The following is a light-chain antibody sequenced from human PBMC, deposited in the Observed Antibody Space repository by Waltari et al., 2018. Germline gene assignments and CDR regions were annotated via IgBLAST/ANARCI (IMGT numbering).Light chain of an antibody. CDR3: QQRSNWPST. V-gene: IGKV3-11*01. Sequence: EIVLTQSPATLSLSPGERATLSCRASQSVSSYLAWYQQKPGRAPRLLIYDASSRATGIPARFSGSGSGTDFTLTISSLEPEDFAVYYCQQRSNWPSTFGQGTRLEIK. CDR1: QSVSSY. J-gene: IGKJ5*01. CDR2: DAS.